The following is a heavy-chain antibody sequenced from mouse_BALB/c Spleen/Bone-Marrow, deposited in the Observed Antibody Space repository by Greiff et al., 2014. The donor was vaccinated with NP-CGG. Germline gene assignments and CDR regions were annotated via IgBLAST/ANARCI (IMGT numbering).Heavy chain of an antibody. CDR2: IDPANGNT. CDR3: ARWLLPYGLDY. V-gene: IGHV14-3*02. CDR1: GFNIKDTY. Sequence: LVEPGAELVKPGASVKLSCTASGFNIKDTYMHWVKQRPEQGLEWIGRIDPANGNTKYDPKFQGKATITADTSSNTAYLQLSSLTSEDTAVYYCARWLLPYGLDYWGQGTSVTVSS. J-gene: IGHJ4*01. D-gene: IGHD2-3*01.